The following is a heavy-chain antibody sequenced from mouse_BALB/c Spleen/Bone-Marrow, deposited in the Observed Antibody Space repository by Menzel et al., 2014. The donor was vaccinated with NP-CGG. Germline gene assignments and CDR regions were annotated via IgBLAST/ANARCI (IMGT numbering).Heavy chain of an antibody. CDR2: IDPAIFT. V-gene: IGHV14-3*02. J-gene: IGHJ1*01. CDR3: ASYRYGWYFDV. D-gene: IGHD2-14*01. CDR1: GFNIKDTY. Sequence: EVQLQQSGAELVKPGASVKLSCTASGFNIKDTYLHWVKQRPEQGLDWIGRIDPAIFTKYDPKFQGKATITADTSSNTAYMHLSSLTSEDTAVYYCASYRYGWYFDVWGAGTTVTVSS.